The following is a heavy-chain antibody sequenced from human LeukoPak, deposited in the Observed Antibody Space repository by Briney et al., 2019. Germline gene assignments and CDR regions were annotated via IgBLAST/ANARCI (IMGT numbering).Heavy chain of an antibody. CDR3: ARGPLYYYYMDV. Sequence: SETLSLTCTVSGGSISSYYWSWIRQPPGKGLEWIGYIYYSGSTNYNPSLKSRVTISVETSKNQFSLKLSSVTAADTAVYYCARGPLYYYYMDVWGKGTTVTISS. CDR2: IYYSGST. J-gene: IGHJ6*03. V-gene: IGHV4-59*01. CDR1: GGSISSYY.